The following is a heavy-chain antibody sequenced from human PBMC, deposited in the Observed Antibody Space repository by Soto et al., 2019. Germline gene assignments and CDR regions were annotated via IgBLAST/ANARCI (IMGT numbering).Heavy chain of an antibody. Sequence: ASVKVSCKASGYTFTSYAMHWVRQAPGQRLEWMGWINAGNGNTKYSQKFQGRVTITRDTSASTAYMELSSLRSEDTAVYYCARVFRYSSGWDYYFDYWGQGTLVTVSS. J-gene: IGHJ4*02. CDR1: GYTFTSYA. CDR3: ARVFRYSSGWDYYFDY. CDR2: INAGNGNT. V-gene: IGHV1-3*01. D-gene: IGHD6-19*01.